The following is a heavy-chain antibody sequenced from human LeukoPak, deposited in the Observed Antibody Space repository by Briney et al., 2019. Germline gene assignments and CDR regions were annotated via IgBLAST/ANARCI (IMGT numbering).Heavy chain of an antibody. D-gene: IGHD3-10*01. J-gene: IGHJ4*02. CDR2: IYYSGST. CDR3: ARGLRTMVRGVTVYFDY. CDR1: GGSISSSSYY. Sequence: SETLSLTCTLSGGSISSSSYYWGWIRQPPGKGLEWIGSIYYSGSTYYNPSLKSRVTISVDTSKNQFSLKLSSVTAADTAVYYCARGLRTMVRGVTVYFDYWGQGTLVTVSS. V-gene: IGHV4-39*01.